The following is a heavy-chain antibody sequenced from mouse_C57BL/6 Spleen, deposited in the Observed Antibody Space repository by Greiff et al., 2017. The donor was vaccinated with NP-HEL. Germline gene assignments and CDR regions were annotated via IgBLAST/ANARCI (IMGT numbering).Heavy chain of an antibody. V-gene: IGHV1-72*01. D-gene: IGHD2-3*01. CDR1: GYTFTSYW. J-gene: IGHJ2*01. CDR3: AAIYDGYYVKNY. Sequence: QVQLQQPGAELVKPGASVKLSCKASGYTFTSYWMHWVKRRPGRGLEWIGRIDPNSGGTKYNEKFKSKATLTVDKPSSTAYMQLSSLTSEDSAVYYCAAIYDGYYVKNYWGQGTTLTVSS. CDR2: IDPNSGGT.